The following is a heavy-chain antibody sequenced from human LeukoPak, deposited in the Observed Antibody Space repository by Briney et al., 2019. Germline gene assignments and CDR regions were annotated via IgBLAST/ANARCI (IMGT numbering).Heavy chain of an antibody. CDR3: AREGVLGGYYYVKAFDI. Sequence: SETLSLTCSVSDDPINAGYFWGWIRQPPGKRLEWIGSVSQGGTIHYNPSLKSRVTISVDTSKNQFSLKLSSVTAADTAVYYCAREGVLGGYYYVKAFDIWGQGTMVTVFS. J-gene: IGHJ3*02. CDR2: VSQGGTI. CDR1: DDPINAGYF. V-gene: IGHV4-38-2*02. D-gene: IGHD3-22*01.